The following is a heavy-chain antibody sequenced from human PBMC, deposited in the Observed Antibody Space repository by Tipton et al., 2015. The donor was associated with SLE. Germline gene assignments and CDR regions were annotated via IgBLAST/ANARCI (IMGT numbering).Heavy chain of an antibody. V-gene: IGHV4-61*02. D-gene: IGHD6-19*01. CDR3: ARRPSAGYFDL. CDR1: GGSISSSSYY. Sequence: TLSLTCTVSGGSISSSSYYWGWIRQPAGKGLEWIGRIYTSGSTNYNPSLKSRVTMSVDTSKNQFSLKLSSVTAADTAVYYCARRPSAGYFDLWGRGTLVTVSS. CDR2: IYTSGST. J-gene: IGHJ2*01.